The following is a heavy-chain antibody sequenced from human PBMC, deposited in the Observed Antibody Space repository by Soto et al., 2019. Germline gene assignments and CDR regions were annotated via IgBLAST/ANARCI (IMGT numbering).Heavy chain of an antibody. CDR1: GFTFSSYS. V-gene: IGHV3-48*02. Sequence: PGGSLRLSCAASGFTFSSYSMNWVRQAPGKGLEWVSYISSSSSSTIYYADSVKGRFTISRDNAKNSLYLQMNSLRDEDTAVYYCATYLHPGIAVVPPYYGMDVWGQGTTVTVSS. D-gene: IGHD6-19*01. J-gene: IGHJ6*02. CDR2: ISSSSSSTI. CDR3: ATYLHPGIAVVPPYYGMDV.